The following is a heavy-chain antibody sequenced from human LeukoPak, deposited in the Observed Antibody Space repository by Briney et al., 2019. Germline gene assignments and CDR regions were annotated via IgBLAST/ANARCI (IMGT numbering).Heavy chain of an antibody. Sequence: SETLSLTCTVSGGSISSRSYSWAWVRQPPGRGLECIGSVHYSGRTYYNSSLKSRVIASIDTSKNQFSLKLRSVTAADTAVYYCARQDQSYDFWGGLVELGAFDIWGQGTMVTVSS. J-gene: IGHJ3*02. D-gene: IGHD3-3*01. CDR3: ARQDQSYDFWGGLVELGAFDI. CDR2: VHYSGRT. CDR1: GGSISSRSYS. V-gene: IGHV4-39*01.